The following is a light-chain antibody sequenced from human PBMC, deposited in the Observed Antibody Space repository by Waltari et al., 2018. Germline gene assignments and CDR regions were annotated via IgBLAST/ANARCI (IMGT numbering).Light chain of an antibody. CDR2: EVS. Sequence: DIVMTQTPLSLSITPGQPAPISCKSIQSLLDSGGKTYMYWYLQTEGQPPQLLIYEVSNRLYGGKDSFSGRGSGTDFTLKIRRVEAEDVGIYYCRKRRKSPLTYGGGTRVE. CDR3: RKRRKSPLT. V-gene: IGKV2D-29*01. J-gene: IGKJ4*01. CDR1: QSLLDSGGKTY.